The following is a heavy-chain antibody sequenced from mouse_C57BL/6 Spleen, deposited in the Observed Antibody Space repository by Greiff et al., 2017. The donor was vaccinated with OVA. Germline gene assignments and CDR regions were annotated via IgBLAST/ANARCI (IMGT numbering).Heavy chain of an antibody. Sequence: QVQLQQSGAELVRPGTSVKMSCKASGYTFTNYWIGWAKQRPGHGLEWIGDIYPGGGYTNYNEKFKGKATLTADKSSSTAYMQFSSLTSEDSAIDYCARRSVGYAMDYWGQGTSVTVSS. CDR1: GYTFTNYW. V-gene: IGHV1-63*01. D-gene: IGHD1-1*02. CDR2: IYPGGGYT. J-gene: IGHJ4*01. CDR3: ARRSVGYAMDY.